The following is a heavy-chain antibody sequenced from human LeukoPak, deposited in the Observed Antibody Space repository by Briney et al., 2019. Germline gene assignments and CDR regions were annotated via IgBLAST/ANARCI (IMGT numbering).Heavy chain of an antibody. V-gene: IGHV4-59*01. Sequence: SETLSLTCTVSGGSISSYYWSWIRQPPGKGLKWIGYIYYSGSTNYNPSLKSRVTISVDTSKNQFSLKLSSVTAADTAVYYCARGVEYRNSPFDYWGQGTLVTVSS. D-gene: IGHD2/OR15-2a*01. J-gene: IGHJ4*02. CDR2: IYYSGST. CDR1: GGSISSYY. CDR3: ARGVEYRNSPFDY.